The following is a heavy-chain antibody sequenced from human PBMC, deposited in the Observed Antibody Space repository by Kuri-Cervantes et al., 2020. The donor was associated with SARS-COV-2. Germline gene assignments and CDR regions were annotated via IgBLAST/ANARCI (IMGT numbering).Heavy chain of an antibody. Sequence: LSLTCAASGFTFSSYAMSWVRQAPGKGLDWVSTISGSGGSMSGSTYYADSVRGRFSISRDNAKNSLYLQMNSLRAEDTAVYYCARMRDSSGYSVYYYYYMDVWGKGTTVTVSS. CDR3: ARMRDSSGYSVYYYYYMDV. CDR2: ISGSGGSMSGST. V-gene: IGHV3-23*01. D-gene: IGHD3-22*01. CDR1: GFTFSSYA. J-gene: IGHJ6*03.